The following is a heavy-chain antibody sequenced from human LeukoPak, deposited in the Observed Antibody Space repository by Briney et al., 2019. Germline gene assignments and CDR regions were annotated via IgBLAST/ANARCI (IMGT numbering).Heavy chain of an antibody. CDR2: IYYSGST. Sequence: PSETLSLTCTVSGGSISSSYWSWIRQPPGKGLEWIGYIYYSGSTNYNPSLKSRVTISVDTSKNQFSLKLSSVTAADTAVYYCARYNYDFWSGYSKWFDPWGQGTLVTVSS. CDR3: ARYNYDFWSGYSKWFDP. D-gene: IGHD3-3*01. CDR1: GGSISSSY. V-gene: IGHV4-59*01. J-gene: IGHJ5*02.